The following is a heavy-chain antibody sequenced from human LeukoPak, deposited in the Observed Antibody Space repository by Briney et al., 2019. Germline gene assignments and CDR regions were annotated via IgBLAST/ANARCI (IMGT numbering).Heavy chain of an antibody. CDR3: ARDPYSGSYGADYYYYMDV. CDR2: ISSSGSTI. J-gene: IGHJ6*03. D-gene: IGHD1-26*01. CDR1: GFTFSSYE. V-gene: IGHV3-48*03. Sequence: GGSLRLSCAASGFTFSSYEMNWVRQAPGKGLEWVSYISSSGSTIYYADSVKGRFTISRDNAKSSLYLQMNSLRAEDTAVYYCARDPYSGSYGADYYYYMDVWGKGTTVTISS.